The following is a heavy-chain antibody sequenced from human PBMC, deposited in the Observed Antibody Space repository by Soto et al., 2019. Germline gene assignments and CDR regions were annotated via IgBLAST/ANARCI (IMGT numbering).Heavy chain of an antibody. CDR2: IIPIFGTA. D-gene: IGHD2-15*01. CDR3: AREKYCSGGSGYSYYYGMDV. Sequence: QVQLVQSGAEVKKPGSSVKVSCKASGGTFSSYAISWVRQAPGQGLEWLGGIIPIFGTANYAQKFQGRVTITADECTSTAYMELSSLRSEDTAVYYWAREKYCSGGSGYSYYYGMDVWGQGTTVTVAS. CDR1: GGTFSSYA. J-gene: IGHJ6*02. V-gene: IGHV1-69*01.